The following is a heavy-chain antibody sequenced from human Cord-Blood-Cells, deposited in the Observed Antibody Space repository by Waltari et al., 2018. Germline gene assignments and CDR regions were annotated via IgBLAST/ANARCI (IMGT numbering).Heavy chain of an antibody. CDR2: ISSSGSTI. J-gene: IGHJ6*02. CDR3: ARDGMVQGVIYYYYGMDV. D-gene: IGHD3-10*01. Sequence: GLEWVSYISSSGSTIYYADSVKGRFTISRDNAKNSLYLQMNSLRAEDTAVYYCARDGMVQGVIYYYYGMDVWGQGTTVTVSS. V-gene: IGHV3-48*03.